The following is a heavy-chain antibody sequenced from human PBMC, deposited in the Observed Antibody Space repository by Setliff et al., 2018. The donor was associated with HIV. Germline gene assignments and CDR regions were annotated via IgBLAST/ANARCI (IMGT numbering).Heavy chain of an antibody. D-gene: IGHD5-18*01. Sequence: AASVKVSCKDSGYTFTSYAMHWVRQAPGQRLEWMGWINAGNGNTKYSQKFQGRVTITRDTSASTAYMELSSLRSEDTAVYYCARDGGDTAMVSYYYYYYMDVWGKGTTVTVS. J-gene: IGHJ6*03. CDR1: GYTFTSYA. V-gene: IGHV1-3*01. CDR3: ARDGGDTAMVSYYYYYYMDV. CDR2: INAGNGNT.